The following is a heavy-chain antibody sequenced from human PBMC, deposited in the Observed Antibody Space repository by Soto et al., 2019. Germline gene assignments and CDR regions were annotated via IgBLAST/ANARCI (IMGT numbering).Heavy chain of an antibody. CDR2: INPNSGGT. D-gene: IGHD3-10*01. Sequence: GASVKVSCKASGYTFTGYYMHWVRQAPGQGLEWMGWINPNSGGTNYAQKFQGWVTMTRDTSISTAYMELSRLRSDDTAVYYCARESYYGSGSSFDYYYYYGMDVWGQGTTVTVSS. V-gene: IGHV1-2*04. J-gene: IGHJ6*02. CDR3: ARESYYGSGSSFDYYYYYGMDV. CDR1: GYTFTGYY.